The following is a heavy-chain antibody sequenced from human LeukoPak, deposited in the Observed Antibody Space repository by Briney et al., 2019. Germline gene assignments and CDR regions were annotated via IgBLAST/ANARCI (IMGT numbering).Heavy chain of an antibody. CDR2: ISGSGGST. CDR3: AKTRNYVSDAFDI. V-gene: IGHV3-23*01. D-gene: IGHD1-7*01. Sequence: PGGSLRLSCAASGFTFSSYAMSWVRQAPGKGLEWVSAISGSGGSTYYADSVKGRFTISRDNSKNTLHLQMNSLRAEDTAVYYCAKTRNYVSDAFDIWGQGTMVTVSS. J-gene: IGHJ3*02. CDR1: GFTFSSYA.